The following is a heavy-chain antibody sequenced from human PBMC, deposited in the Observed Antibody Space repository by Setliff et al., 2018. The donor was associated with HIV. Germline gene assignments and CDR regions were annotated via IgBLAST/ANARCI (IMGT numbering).Heavy chain of an antibody. CDR1: GYIFTGYY. CDR3: ARVYDSSSGAFDI. V-gene: IGHV1-2*02. Sequence: ASVKVSCKASGYIFTGYYMHWVRQAPGQGLEWMGWINPNSGGTNYAQQFQGRGTMTRDTCISTAYMELSRLRSDDTAVYYCARVYDSSSGAFDIWGQGTLVTVSS. J-gene: IGHJ3*02. D-gene: IGHD6-6*01. CDR2: INPNSGGT.